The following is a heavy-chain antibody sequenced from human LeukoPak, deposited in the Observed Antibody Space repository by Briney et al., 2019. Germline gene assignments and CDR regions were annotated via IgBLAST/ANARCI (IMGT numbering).Heavy chain of an antibody. CDR2: IKQDGSDK. Sequence: HPGGSLRLSCAASGFTFSSYWMNWVRQAPGKGLEWVANIKQDGSDKYYVDSVKGRFTISRDNAKNSLYLQMNSLRAEDTAVYYCARGGTVADPSRLWGQGTLVTVSS. CDR1: GFTFSSYW. V-gene: IGHV3-7*01. D-gene: IGHD6-19*01. J-gene: IGHJ4*02. CDR3: ARGGTVADPSRL.